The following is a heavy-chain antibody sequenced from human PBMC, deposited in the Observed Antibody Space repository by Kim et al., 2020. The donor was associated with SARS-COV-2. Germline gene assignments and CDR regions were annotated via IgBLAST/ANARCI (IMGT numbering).Heavy chain of an antibody. J-gene: IGHJ6*02. CDR1: GFTFSSYG. CDR2: IWYDGSNK. D-gene: IGHD6-6*01. Sequence: GGSLRLSCAASGFTFSSYGMHWVRQAPGKGLEWVAVIWYDGSNKYYADSVKGRFTISRDNSKNTLYLQMNSLRAEDTAVYYCASLLPWKIAARPGMDVWGQGTTVTVSS. V-gene: IGHV3-33*01. CDR3: ASLLPWKIAARPGMDV.